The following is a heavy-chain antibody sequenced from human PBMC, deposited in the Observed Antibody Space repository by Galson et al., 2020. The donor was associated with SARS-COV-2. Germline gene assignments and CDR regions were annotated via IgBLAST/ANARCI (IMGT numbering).Heavy chain of an antibody. Sequence: SETLSLTCRISGGPVSSGSPYWRWIRQSPGQGLEWIGYLHFSEDTNYNPSLKSRVTISVDTANNQFSLTLTSLAAADTAVYYCARDEGYTSGWAVGGWDWGQGTLVTVSS. CDR2: LHFSEDT. CDR3: ARDEGYTSGWAVGGWD. J-gene: IGHJ4*02. D-gene: IGHD6-19*01. V-gene: IGHV4-61*01. CDR1: GGPVSSGSPY.